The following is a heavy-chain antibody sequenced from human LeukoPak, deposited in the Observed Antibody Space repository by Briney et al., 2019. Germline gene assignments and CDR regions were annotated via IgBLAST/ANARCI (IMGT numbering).Heavy chain of an antibody. V-gene: IGHV3-33*07. CDR3: ARDSSTTVTGAFDI. CDR2: IWYDGSNK. D-gene: IGHD4-17*01. Sequence: GGSLRLSCVASGFTFSRSWMNWVRQAPGKGLEWVAIIWYDGSNKYYADSVKGRFTISRDNSKNTLYLQMNSLRAEDTAVYYCARDSSTTVTGAFDIWGQGTMVTVSS. J-gene: IGHJ3*02. CDR1: GFTFSRSW.